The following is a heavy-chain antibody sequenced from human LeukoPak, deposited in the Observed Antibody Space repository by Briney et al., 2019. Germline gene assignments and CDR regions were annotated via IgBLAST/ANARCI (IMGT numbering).Heavy chain of an antibody. CDR3: ARGRLRFLEWHHDAFDI. J-gene: IGHJ3*02. Sequence: GGSLRLSCSASGFTFSSYAMHWVRQSPGKGLEWVAVISYDGSIKYYPESVKGRFTISRDNSEKTLSLQMNSLRAEDTAVYYCARGRLRFLEWHHDAFDIWGQGTMVTVSS. D-gene: IGHD3-3*01. CDR2: ISYDGSIK. V-gene: IGHV3-30-3*01. CDR1: GFTFSSYA.